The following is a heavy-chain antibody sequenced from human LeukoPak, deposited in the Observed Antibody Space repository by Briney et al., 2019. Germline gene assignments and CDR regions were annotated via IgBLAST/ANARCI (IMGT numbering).Heavy chain of an antibody. V-gene: IGHV1-2*02. J-gene: IGHJ4*02. Sequence: ASVKVSCKASGYTFTGYYMHWVRQAPVQGLEWMGWINPNSGGTNYAQKFQGRVTMTRDTSISTAYMELSRLRSDDTAVYYCASQWELLSYFDYWGQGTLVTVSS. CDR1: GYTFTGYY. CDR2: INPNSGGT. D-gene: IGHD1-26*01. CDR3: ASQWELLSYFDY.